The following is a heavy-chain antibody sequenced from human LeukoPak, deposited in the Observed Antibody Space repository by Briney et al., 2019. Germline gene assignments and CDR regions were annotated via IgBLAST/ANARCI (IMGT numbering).Heavy chain of an antibody. CDR1: GGSMSSFY. J-gene: IGHJ3*02. V-gene: IGHV4-59*01. D-gene: IGHD5-12*01. Sequence: KPSETLSLTCTVSGGSMSSFYWSWIRQPPGKGLEWIGYIYYSGTTNYNPSLKSRVTISVDASKNQFSLKLSSVTAADTAVYYCARDFYSGYDPRAFDLAFDIWGQGTMVTVSS. CDR2: IYYSGTT. CDR3: ARDFYSGYDPRAFDLAFDI.